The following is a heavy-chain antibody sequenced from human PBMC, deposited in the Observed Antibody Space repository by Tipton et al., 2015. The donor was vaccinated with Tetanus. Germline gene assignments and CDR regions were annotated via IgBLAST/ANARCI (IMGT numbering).Heavy chain of an antibody. Sequence: QLVQSGPEVKNPGASVKVSCKASGYTFTAYGLNWVRQAAGRGFEWMGWLNPKTGSTAYAQKFQGRVSVTTDTSISTAYMELSSLRFDDTAVYYCASGSAIRHGLDVWGHGTTVTVSS. J-gene: IGHJ6*02. CDR2: LNPKTGST. V-gene: IGHV1-8*01. D-gene: IGHD2-2*01. CDR3: ASGSAIRHGLDV. CDR1: GYTFTAYG.